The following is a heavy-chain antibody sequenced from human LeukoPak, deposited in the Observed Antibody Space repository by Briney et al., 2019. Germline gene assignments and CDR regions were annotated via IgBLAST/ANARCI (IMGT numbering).Heavy chain of an antibody. CDR2: INTDGSST. V-gene: IGHV3-74*01. CDR1: GFTFSTYW. CDR3: ARGGESRAVAVTGIGY. Sequence: GGSLGLSCAASGFTFSTYWMHWVRQAPGKGLVWVSRINTDGSSTSYADSVKGRFTISRDNAKNTLYLQMNSLGAEDTTVYYCARGGESRAVAVTGIGYWGQGTLVTVSS. J-gene: IGHJ4*02. D-gene: IGHD6-19*01.